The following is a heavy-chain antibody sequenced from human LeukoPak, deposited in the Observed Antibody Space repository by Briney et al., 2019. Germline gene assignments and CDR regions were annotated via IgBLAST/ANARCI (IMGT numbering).Heavy chain of an antibody. CDR2: INHSGST. V-gene: IGHV4-34*01. J-gene: IGHJ4*02. D-gene: IGHD1-26*01. CDR1: GGSFSGYY. Sequence: SETLSLTCAVYGGSFSGYYWSWIRQPPGKGLEWIGEINHSGSTNYNPSLKSRVTISVDTSKNQFSLKLSSVTAADTAVYYCARGVRSYVLDIFDYWGQGTLVTVSS. CDR3: ARGVRSYVLDIFDY.